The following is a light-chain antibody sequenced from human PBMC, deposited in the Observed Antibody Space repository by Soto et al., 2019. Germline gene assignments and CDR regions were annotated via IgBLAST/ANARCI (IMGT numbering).Light chain of an antibody. V-gene: IGKV1-5*03. Sequence: DIQMTQSPSTLSASVGDRVTITCRASQSLSSKLAWYQQRPGTAPKLFIYKASSLESGVPSRFSGSESGTEFTLTISSLQPDDLATYYCQQYSEYQWTFGQGTKVEIK. CDR1: QSLSSK. CDR3: QQYSEYQWT. CDR2: KAS. J-gene: IGKJ1*01.